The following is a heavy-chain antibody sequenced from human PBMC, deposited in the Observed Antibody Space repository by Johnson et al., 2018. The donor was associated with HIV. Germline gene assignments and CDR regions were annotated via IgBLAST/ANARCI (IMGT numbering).Heavy chain of an antibody. CDR2: IRYDGFNK. J-gene: IGHJ3*02. Sequence: QVQLVESGGGVVQPGGSLRLSCATSGFTFSSYGMHWVRQAPGKGLEWVAFIRYDGFNKYFADSVKGRFTISKDNSKNTLYLQMNSLPPEDTAVYYCATEGAAAAAGPSDAFDIWGQGTMVTVSS. CDR3: ATEGAAAAAGPSDAFDI. V-gene: IGHV3-30*02. D-gene: IGHD6-13*01. CDR1: GFTFSSYG.